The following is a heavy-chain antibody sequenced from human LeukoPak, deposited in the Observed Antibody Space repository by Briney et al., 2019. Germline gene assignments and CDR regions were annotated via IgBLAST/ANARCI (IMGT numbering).Heavy chain of an antibody. Sequence: SETLSLTCAVYGGSFSGYYWSWIRQPPGKGLEWIGEINHSGSTNYNPSLKSRVTISVDTSKNQFSLKLSSVTAADTAVYYCASSNYYDSSGSHPADYRGQGTLVTVSS. CDR1: GGSFSGYY. J-gene: IGHJ4*02. V-gene: IGHV4-34*01. D-gene: IGHD3-22*01. CDR3: ASSNYYDSSGSHPADY. CDR2: INHSGST.